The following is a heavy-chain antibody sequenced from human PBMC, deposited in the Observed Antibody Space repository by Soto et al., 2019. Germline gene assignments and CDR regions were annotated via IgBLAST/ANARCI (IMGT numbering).Heavy chain of an antibody. CDR1: GGTFSSYA. J-gene: IGHJ5*02. D-gene: IGHD3-9*01. CDR3: ARDRFDYDILTGYYPRFDP. V-gene: IGHV1-69*13. Sequence: SVKVSCKASGGTFSSYAISWVRQAPGQGLEWMGGIIPIFGTANYAQKFQGRVTITADESTSTAYMELSSLRSEDTAVYYCARDRFDYDILTGYYPRFDPWGQGTLVTVSS. CDR2: IIPIFGTA.